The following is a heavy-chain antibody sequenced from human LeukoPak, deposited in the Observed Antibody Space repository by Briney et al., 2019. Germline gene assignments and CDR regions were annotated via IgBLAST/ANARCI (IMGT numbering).Heavy chain of an antibody. CDR3: ARDREYDYDYYTYGMDV. D-gene: IGHD3-16*01. Sequence: GGSVRLSCAASGFLFNSYTMNWVRQAPGKGLEWVSSISSRGGQIHYADPVKGRFTISRDNAKNSVYLQMNSLRAEDTAVYFCARDREYDYDYYTYGMDVWGLGTADTVSS. J-gene: IGHJ6*02. V-gene: IGHV3-21*01. CDR1: GFLFNSYT. CDR2: ISSRGGQI.